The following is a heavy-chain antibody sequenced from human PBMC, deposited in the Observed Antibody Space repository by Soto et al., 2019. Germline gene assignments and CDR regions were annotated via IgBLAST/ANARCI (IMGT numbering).Heavy chain of an antibody. V-gene: IGHV1-2*02. Sequence: ASVKVSCKASGYTFTGYYMHWVRQAPGQGLEWMGWISPNSGDTNYAQKFQGRVTMTRDTSISTAYMELGGLRSDDTAVYPCAREASLSGYSSARELDYWGQGTLVTVSS. CDR3: AREASLSGYSSARELDY. J-gene: IGHJ4*02. CDR2: ISPNSGDT. D-gene: IGHD6-25*01. CDR1: GYTFTGYY.